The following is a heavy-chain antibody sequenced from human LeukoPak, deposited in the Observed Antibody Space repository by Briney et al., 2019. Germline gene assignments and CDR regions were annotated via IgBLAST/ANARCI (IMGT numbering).Heavy chain of an antibody. J-gene: IGHJ5*02. CDR1: GFTFSSYS. D-gene: IGHD3-3*01. Sequence: GGSLRLSCAASGFTFSSYSMNWVRQAPGKGLEWVSYISSSSSTIYYADPVKGRFTISRDNAKNSLYLQMNSLRAEDTAVYYCARAGYYDFWSGYNWFDPWGQGTLVTVSS. V-gene: IGHV3-48*04. CDR2: ISSSSSTI. CDR3: ARAGYYDFWSGYNWFDP.